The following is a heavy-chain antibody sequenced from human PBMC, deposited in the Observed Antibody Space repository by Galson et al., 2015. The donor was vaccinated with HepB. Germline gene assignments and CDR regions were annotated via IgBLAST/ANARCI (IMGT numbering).Heavy chain of an antibody. J-gene: IGHJ6*02. CDR1: GYSFTSYW. D-gene: IGHD6-6*01. CDR2: IYPGDSDT. V-gene: IGHV5-51*03. CDR3: ARRRQLGYYYYGMDV. Sequence: QSGAEVKKPGESLEVSCKGSGYSFTSYWIGWVRQMPGKGLEWMGIIYPGDSDTRYSPSFQGQVTISADKSISTAYLQWSSLKASDTAMYYCARRRQLGYYYYGMDVWGQGTTDTVSS.